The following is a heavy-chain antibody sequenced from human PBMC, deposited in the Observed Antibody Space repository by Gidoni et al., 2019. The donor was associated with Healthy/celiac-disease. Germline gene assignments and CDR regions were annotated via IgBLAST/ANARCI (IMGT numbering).Heavy chain of an antibody. J-gene: IGHJ4*02. CDR2: ISGSGGST. V-gene: IGHV3-23*01. Sequence: EVQLLESGGGLVQPGGSLRLSCAASGCTFSSYAMSGVRQAPGKGLELFSAISGSGGSTYYADSVKGRFTIFIDNSKNTLYLQMNSLRAEDTAVYYCAKSVAVAGTWGHLDYWGQGTLVTVSS. D-gene: IGHD6-19*01. CDR1: GCTFSSYA. CDR3: AKSVAVAGTWGHLDY.